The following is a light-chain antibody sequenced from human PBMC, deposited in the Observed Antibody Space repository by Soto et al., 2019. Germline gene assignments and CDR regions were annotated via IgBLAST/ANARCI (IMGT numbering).Light chain of an antibody. CDR3: CSYARRSTPII. V-gene: IGLV2-23*02. CDR2: EVS. CDR1: SSDVGSYNL. Sequence: QSVLTQPASLSGSPVQSITISCTGTSSDVGSYNLVSWYQQHPGKAPKLMIYEVSKRPSGVSNRFSGSKSGHTASLTISGFEAEDVPVKYCCSYARRSTPIIFGIGTKVTLL. J-gene: IGLJ1*01.